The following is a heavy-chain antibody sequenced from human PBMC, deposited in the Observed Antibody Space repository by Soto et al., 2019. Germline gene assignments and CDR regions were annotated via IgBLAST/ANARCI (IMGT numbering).Heavy chain of an antibody. Sequence: QVQLVESGGGVVQPGRSLRLSCAASGFTFSSYGMYWVRQAPGKGLEWVAVISYDGSNKYYADSVKGRFTISRDNSKNTLYLQMNSLRAEDTAVYYCAKDSTSTMIVVEPYYFDYWGQGTLVTVSS. D-gene: IGHD3-22*01. J-gene: IGHJ4*02. V-gene: IGHV3-30*18. CDR3: AKDSTSTMIVVEPYYFDY. CDR1: GFTFSSYG. CDR2: ISYDGSNK.